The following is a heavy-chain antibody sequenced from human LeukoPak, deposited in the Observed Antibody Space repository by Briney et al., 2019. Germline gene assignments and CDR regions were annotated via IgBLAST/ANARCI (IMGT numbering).Heavy chain of an antibody. J-gene: IGHJ4*02. D-gene: IGHD7-27*01. CDR1: GGSISSYY. Sequence: SETLSLTCTVSGGSISSYYWSWIRQPAGKGLEWIGRFYSGGSTDYNPSLKSRVTMSVDTSKNQFSLQLNSVTPEDTAVYYCARELTGFDYWGQGTLVTVSS. CDR3: ARELTGFDY. CDR2: FYSGGST. V-gene: IGHV4-4*07.